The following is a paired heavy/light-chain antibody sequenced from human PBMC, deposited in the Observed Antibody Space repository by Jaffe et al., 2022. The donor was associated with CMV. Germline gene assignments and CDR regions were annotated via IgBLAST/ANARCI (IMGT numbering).Heavy chain of an antibody. J-gene: IGHJ3*02. CDR3: AREGDGNDVDAFDI. CDR1: GFTFSTYT. V-gene: IGHV3-21*01. D-gene: IGHD3-16*01. Sequence: EVQLVESGGGLVKPGGSLRLSCAASGFTFSTYTINWVRQAPGKGLEWVSSISRSSSYIYYADSVKGRFTISRDNAKNSLHLQMNSLRAEDTAIYYCAREGDGNDVDAFDIWGQGTMVTVSS. CDR2: ISRSSSYI.
Light chain of an antibody. J-gene: IGLJ3*02. V-gene: IGLV3-21*01. CDR3: QVWESGSNHPHWV. Sequence: YVLTQPPSVSVAPGETARISCGDNNIGSYSVHWYQQRPGQAPVLVIYYDSDRPSGIPERFSGSNSGNTATLTISRVEAGDEADYYCQVWESGSNHPHWVFGGGTKLTVL. CDR2: YDS. CDR1: NIGSYS.